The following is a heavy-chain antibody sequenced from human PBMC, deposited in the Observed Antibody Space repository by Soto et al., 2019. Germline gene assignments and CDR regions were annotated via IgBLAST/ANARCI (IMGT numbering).Heavy chain of an antibody. Sequence: SETLSLTCTVSGGSFNTYYWSWIRQPAGKGLEWIGHIYTSGSPTYNPSLTSRVTMSVDSSKNQFSMKLGSVTAADTAVYYCARAAPPSSLPWFDYWGQGSLVTVSS. D-gene: IGHD6-13*01. V-gene: IGHV4-4*07. CDR1: GGSFNTYY. J-gene: IGHJ5*01. CDR2: IYTSGSP. CDR3: ARAAPPSSLPWFDY.